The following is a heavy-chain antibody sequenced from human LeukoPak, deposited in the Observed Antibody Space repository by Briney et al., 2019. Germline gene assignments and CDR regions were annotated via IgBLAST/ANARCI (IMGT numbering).Heavy chain of an antibody. CDR3: ARGATAVAGTLLHY. D-gene: IGHD6-19*01. J-gene: IGHJ4*02. CDR2: INSDGSST. V-gene: IGHV3-74*01. Sequence: GGSLRLSCAASGFTFSSYWMHWVRQAPGKGLVWVSRINSDGSSTSYADSVQGRFTISRDNAKNTLYLQMNSLRAEDTAVYYCARGATAVAGTLLHYWGQGTLVTVSS. CDR1: GFTFSSYW.